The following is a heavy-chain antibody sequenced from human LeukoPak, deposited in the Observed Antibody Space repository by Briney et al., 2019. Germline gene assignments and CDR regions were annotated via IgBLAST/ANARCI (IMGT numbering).Heavy chain of an antibody. CDR1: GGSISSSSYY. V-gene: IGHV4-39*07. D-gene: IGHD3/OR15-3a*01. CDR3: ARAVLGLADPYYYMDV. J-gene: IGHJ6*03. Sequence: SETLSLTCTVSGGSISSSSYYWGWIRQPPGKGLEWIGSIYYSGSTNYNPSLKSRVTISVDTSKNQFSLKLSSVTAADTAVYYCARAVLGLADPYYYMDVWGKGTTVTISS. CDR2: IYYSGST.